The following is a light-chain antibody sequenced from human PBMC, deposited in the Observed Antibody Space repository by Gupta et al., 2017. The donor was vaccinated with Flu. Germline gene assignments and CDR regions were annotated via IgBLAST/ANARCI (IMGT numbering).Light chain of an antibody. CDR1: QSISRW. Sequence: DMQMTQSPATLSASVGDRVTSTCRDSQSISRWLAWDQQKPGKAPKLMIYKASRGERGGTSRFSGSGHLREFTLTSSRPQHDDFEYYYGQQDNSYWTFGQGTKVEIK. CDR3: QQDNSYWT. CDR2: KAS. J-gene: IGKJ1*01. V-gene: IGKV1-5*03.